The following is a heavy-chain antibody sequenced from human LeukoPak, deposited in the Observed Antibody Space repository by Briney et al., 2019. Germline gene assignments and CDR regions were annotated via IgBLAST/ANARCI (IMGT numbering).Heavy chain of an antibody. J-gene: IGHJ5*02. Sequence: HSETLSLTCAVYGESFSGYYWSWIRQPPGKGLEWIGEINHSGSTNYNPSPKSRVTISVDTSKNYFSLKLSSVTAAGTAVYYCAREYPKGGSYRFDPWGQGTLVTVSS. CDR2: INHSGST. D-gene: IGHD1-26*01. V-gene: IGHV4-34*01. CDR3: AREYPKGGSYRFDP. CDR1: GESFSGYY.